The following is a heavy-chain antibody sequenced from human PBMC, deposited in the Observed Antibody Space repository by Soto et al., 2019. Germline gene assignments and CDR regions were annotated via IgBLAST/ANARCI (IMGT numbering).Heavy chain of an antibody. D-gene: IGHD1-26*01. CDR1: GGSINSYY. J-gene: IGHJ2*01. V-gene: IGHV4-59*08. Sequence: SETLSLTCTVSGGSINSYYLSWIRQPPGKGMEWIGYISYGGSTNYNPSLKSRVAISVDTSKNQFSLRLSSVTAADTAVYYCARRGPIVDRSGLTAGKDWYFDLWGRGTLVTSPQ. CDR2: ISYGGST. CDR3: ARRGPIVDRSGLTAGKDWYFDL.